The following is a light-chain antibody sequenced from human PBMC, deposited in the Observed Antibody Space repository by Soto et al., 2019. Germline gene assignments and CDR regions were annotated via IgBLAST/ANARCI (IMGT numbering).Light chain of an antibody. J-gene: IGKJ1*01. CDR2: KTS. V-gene: IGKV1-5*03. CDR1: QTISSW. CDR3: QHYNSYSEA. Sequence: DIQMCLSPSTVSGYVGDRVTITCRASQTISSWLAWYQQKPGKAPKLLIYKTSTLKSGVPSRFSGSGSGTEFTLTISSLQPDDFATYYCQHYNSYSEAFGQGTKVDNK.